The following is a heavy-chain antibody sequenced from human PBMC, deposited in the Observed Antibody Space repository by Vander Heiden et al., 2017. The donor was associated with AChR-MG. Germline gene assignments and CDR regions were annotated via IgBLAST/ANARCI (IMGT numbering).Heavy chain of an antibody. CDR1: GYSFTSYW. D-gene: IGHD5-12*01. V-gene: IGHV5-51*01. Sequence: EVQLVQSGAEVKKPGESLKISCKGSGYSFTSYWIGWVRQMPGKGLEWMGIIYPGDSDTRYSPSFQGQVTISADKSISTAYLQWSSLKASDTAMYYCAIVGYAEMATISAFDYWGQGTLVTVSS. J-gene: IGHJ4*02. CDR2: IYPGDSDT. CDR3: AIVGYAEMATISAFDY.